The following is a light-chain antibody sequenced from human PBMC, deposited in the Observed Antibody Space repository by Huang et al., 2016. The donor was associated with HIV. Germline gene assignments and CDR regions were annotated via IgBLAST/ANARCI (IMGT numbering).Light chain of an antibody. CDR1: QNIDIY. CDR2: TSS. V-gene: IGKV1-39*01. Sequence: EIQMTQSPFFLSASVGDTVTITCRASQNIDIYLNWYQQRPGKAPNLLIYTSSSLQTVVPSRFSGSGSGTDFTLTIDSLQPEDFATYYCLQSYSMFRTFGQGTKLDFK. CDR3: LQSYSMFRT. J-gene: IGKJ2*01.